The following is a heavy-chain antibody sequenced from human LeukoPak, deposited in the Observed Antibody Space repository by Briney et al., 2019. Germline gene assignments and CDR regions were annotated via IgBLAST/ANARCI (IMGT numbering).Heavy chain of an antibody. Sequence: GGSLRLSCAASGFTFSSYWMHWVRQAPGKGLVWVSRIDTDGSDTSYADSVKGRFTISSDNAKNTLYLQMNSLRAEDTAVYYCARRNGIATVGTFDYWGQGTLVAVSS. CDR3: ARRNGIATVGTFDY. CDR2: IDTDGSDT. V-gene: IGHV3-74*01. D-gene: IGHD6-13*01. J-gene: IGHJ4*02. CDR1: GFTFSSYW.